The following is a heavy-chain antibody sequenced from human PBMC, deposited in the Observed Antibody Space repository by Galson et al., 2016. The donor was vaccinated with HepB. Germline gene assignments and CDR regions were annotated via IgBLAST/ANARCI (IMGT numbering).Heavy chain of an antibody. Sequence: TLSLTCTVSGGSISSDDYFWTWIRQHPGKGLEWIGYIYYSGNTYYNPSPKSRVMISMDTSKNQFSLNLTSVTAADTAVYYCARERTPLTTVDYWGQGTLVTVSS. CDR2: IYYSGNT. CDR1: GGSISSDDYF. CDR3: ARERTPLTTVDY. D-gene: IGHD4-11*01. J-gene: IGHJ4*02. V-gene: IGHV4-31*03.